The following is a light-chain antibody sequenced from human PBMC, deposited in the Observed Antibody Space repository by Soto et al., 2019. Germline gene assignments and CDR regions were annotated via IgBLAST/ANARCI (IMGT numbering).Light chain of an antibody. Sequence: EIVLTQSPGTLSLSPGERATLSCRASQSITSSYLAWYQQKPGQAPRLLIYGASSRATGIPDRFSGSGSGTDFTLTISRLEPEDFAVYYCQQYHTSLLTFGGGTKVEIK. V-gene: IGKV3-20*01. CDR2: GAS. J-gene: IGKJ4*01. CDR1: QSITSSY. CDR3: QQYHTSLLT.